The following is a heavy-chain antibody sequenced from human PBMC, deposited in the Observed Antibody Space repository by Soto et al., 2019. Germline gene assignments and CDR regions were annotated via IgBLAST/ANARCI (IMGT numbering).Heavy chain of an antibody. CDR1: GFTFSSYA. D-gene: IGHD6-19*01. J-gene: IGHJ3*02. V-gene: IGHV3-64D*06. CDR2: ISSNGGST. CDR3: VKGIAVAGTTDRDAFDI. Sequence: GGSLRLSCSASGFTFSSYAMHWVRQAPGKXLEYVSAISSNGGSTYYADSVKGRFTISRDNSKNTLYLQMSSLRAEDTAVYYCVKGIAVAGTTDRDAFDIWGQGTMVTVSS.